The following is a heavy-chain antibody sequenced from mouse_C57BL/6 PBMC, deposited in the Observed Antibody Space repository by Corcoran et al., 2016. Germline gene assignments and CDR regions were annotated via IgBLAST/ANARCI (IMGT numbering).Heavy chain of an antibody. CDR2: INPNNGGT. CDR1: GYTFTDYY. Sequence: EVQLQQSGPELVKPVASVKISCKASGYTFTDYYMNWVKQSHGKSLEWIGDINPNNGGTSYNQKFKGKATLTVDKSSSTAYMELRSLTSEDSAVYYCARGGITTVVPYAMDYWGQGTSVTVSS. D-gene: IGHD1-1*01. J-gene: IGHJ4*01. V-gene: IGHV1-26*01. CDR3: ARGGITTVVPYAMDY.